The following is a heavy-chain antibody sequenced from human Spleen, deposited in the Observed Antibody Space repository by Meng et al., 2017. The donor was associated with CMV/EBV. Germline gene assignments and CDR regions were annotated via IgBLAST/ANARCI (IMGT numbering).Heavy chain of an antibody. V-gene: IGHV3-23*01. CDR1: GFSFSTYA. CDR3: AKSGTRELGIYFDY. Sequence: SGFSFSTYAMSWVRQAPGKGLEWVSVISGSGANTYFADSVRGRFTISRDNSKNTLYLQMNSLRAEDTAVYYCAKSGTRELGIYFDYWGQGTLVTVSS. J-gene: IGHJ4*02. D-gene: IGHD7-27*01. CDR2: ISGSGANT.